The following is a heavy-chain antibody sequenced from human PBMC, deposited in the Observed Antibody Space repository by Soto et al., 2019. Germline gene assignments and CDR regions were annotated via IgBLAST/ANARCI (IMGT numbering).Heavy chain of an antibody. CDR2: IYWDGDK. J-gene: IGHJ4*02. D-gene: IGHD3-3*01. V-gene: IGHV2-5*02. Sequence: QITLKESGPTLVKPTQTLTLTCTFSGFSLSTPGVGVGWIRQPPGKALEWLALIYWDGDKRYSPSLKSRLTTSKDTAKNPVVLTMNNMDPVDTATYYCARRPYNFGQYYFDYWGQGTLVTVSS. CDR1: GFSLSTPGVG. CDR3: ARRPYNFGQYYFDY.